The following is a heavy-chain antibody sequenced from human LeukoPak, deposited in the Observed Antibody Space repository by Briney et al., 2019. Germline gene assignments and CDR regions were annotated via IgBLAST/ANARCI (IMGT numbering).Heavy chain of an antibody. Sequence: ASVKVSCKASGYTFTSYGISWVRQAPGQGLEWMGWISAYNGNTNYAQKFQGRVTITTDESTSTAYMELSSLRSEDTAVYYCARFVDTAMGQRVYAFDIWGQGTMVTVSS. CDR3: ARFVDTAMGQRVYAFDI. J-gene: IGHJ3*02. D-gene: IGHD5-18*01. V-gene: IGHV1-18*01. CDR1: GYTFTSYG. CDR2: ISAYNGNT.